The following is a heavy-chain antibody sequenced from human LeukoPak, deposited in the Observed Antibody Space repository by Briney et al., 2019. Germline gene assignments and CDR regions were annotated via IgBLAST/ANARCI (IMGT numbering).Heavy chain of an antibody. V-gene: IGHV4-59*01. J-gene: IGHJ1*01. CDR2: VHHSGRT. Sequence: SETLSLTCNVSGASIFNYYWSWIRQAPGKGLEWIGYVHHSGRTNSNPSLGSRVTMSVDTSTSQLSLNLTSVTTADTAVYFCPRDLRAKYWGQGTLVFVSS. CDR3: PRDLRAKY. CDR1: GASIFNYY. D-gene: IGHD4/OR15-4a*01.